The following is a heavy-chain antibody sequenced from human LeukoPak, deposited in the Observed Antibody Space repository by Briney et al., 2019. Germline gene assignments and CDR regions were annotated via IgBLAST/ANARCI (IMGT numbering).Heavy chain of an antibody. Sequence: GGSLRLSCAASGFSFTSYEMNWVRQAPGKGLEWVSYISTGGITIYYADSVKGRFTISRDNAKNSLYLQMNSLRAEDTAVYYCARESSSWLIDYWGQGTLVTVSS. CDR2: ISTGGITI. V-gene: IGHV3-48*03. CDR1: GFSFTSYE. CDR3: ARESSSWLIDY. J-gene: IGHJ4*02. D-gene: IGHD6-13*01.